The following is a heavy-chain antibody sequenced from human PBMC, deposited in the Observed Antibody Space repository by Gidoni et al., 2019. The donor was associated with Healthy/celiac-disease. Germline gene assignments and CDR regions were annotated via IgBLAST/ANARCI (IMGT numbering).Heavy chain of an antibody. Sequence: QVQLVESGGGVVQPGRSLRLSWAASGCTFSGYAMHWVRQAPGQGLEGVAVISYGGSNKYYAASVKCRFTISRDNSTNTLYLQMNSLRAEDTAVYYCARDGGFRELYYFDYWGQGTLVTVSS. CDR3: ARDGGFRELYYFDY. CDR2: ISYGGSNK. J-gene: IGHJ4*02. D-gene: IGHD3-10*01. CDR1: GCTFSGYA. V-gene: IGHV3-30-3*01.